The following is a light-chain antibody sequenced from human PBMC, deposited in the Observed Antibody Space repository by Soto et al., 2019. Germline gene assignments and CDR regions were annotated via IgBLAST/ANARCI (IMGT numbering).Light chain of an antibody. J-gene: IGKJ4*01. V-gene: IGKV3-15*01. CDR2: DTS. Sequence: VMTQSPATLSVSPGERVTLSCRASQSVSWNLAWYQHIPGQTPRLLIYDTSTRATGVPTRFSGSRSGAEFTLTINSLQSEDFAVYYCQPYNNWPLTFGGGTKVDIK. CDR3: QPYNNWPLT. CDR1: QSVSWN.